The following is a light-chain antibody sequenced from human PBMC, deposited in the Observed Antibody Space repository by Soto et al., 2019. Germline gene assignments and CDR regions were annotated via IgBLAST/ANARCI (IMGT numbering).Light chain of an antibody. V-gene: IGKV3-20*01. J-gene: IGKJ2*01. CDR3: QQYGNSRYT. CDR2: GAS. Sequence: EIVLTQSPGTLSLSPGERATLSCRASQSISSTYLAWYQQKPGQAPRLLIYGASSRATGIPDRFSGSGSGTDFTLTISRLEPEDFAEYYCQQYGNSRYTFGQGTKLEIK. CDR1: QSISSTY.